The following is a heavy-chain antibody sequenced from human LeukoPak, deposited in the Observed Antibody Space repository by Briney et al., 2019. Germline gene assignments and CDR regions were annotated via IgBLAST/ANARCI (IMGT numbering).Heavy chain of an antibody. Sequence: GGSLRLSCAASGFTFSSYAMSWVRQAPGKGLERVSAISGSGGSTYYADFVKGRFTISRDNSKNTLYLQMNSLRAEDTAVYYCAKRRITCSGGSCYAAGEFDPWGQGTLVTVSS. J-gene: IGHJ5*02. V-gene: IGHV3-23*01. CDR3: AKRRITCSGGSCYAAGEFDP. CDR2: ISGSGGST. D-gene: IGHD2-15*01. CDR1: GFTFSSYA.